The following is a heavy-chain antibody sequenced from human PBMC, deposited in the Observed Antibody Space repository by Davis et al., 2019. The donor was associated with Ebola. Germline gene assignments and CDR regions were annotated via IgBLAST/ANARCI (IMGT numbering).Heavy chain of an antibody. CDR3: ARDSYSYGFLFPY. CDR2: IKQDGSEK. J-gene: IGHJ4*02. D-gene: IGHD5-18*01. Sequence: HLGGSLRLSCAASGFTFSSYWMSWVRQAPGKGLEWVANIKQDGSEKYYVDSVKGRFTISRDNAKNSLYLQMNSLRAEDTAVYYCARDSYSYGFLFPYWGQGTLVTVSS. CDR1: GFTFSSYW. V-gene: IGHV3-7*01.